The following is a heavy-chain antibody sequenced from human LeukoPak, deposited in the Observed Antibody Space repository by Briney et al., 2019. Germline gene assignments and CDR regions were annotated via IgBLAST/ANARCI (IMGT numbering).Heavy chain of an antibody. V-gene: IGHV3-43*02. D-gene: IGHD5-18*01. CDR1: GFTFDDYA. Sequence: GGSLRLSCAASGFTFDDYAMHWVRQAPGKGLEWVSLISGDGGSTAYADSVKGRFTISRDNSKNSLYLQMNSLRTEDTALYYCAKDIRDTAMVLFDYWGQGTLVTVSS. J-gene: IGHJ4*02. CDR2: ISGDGGST. CDR3: AKDIRDTAMVLFDY.